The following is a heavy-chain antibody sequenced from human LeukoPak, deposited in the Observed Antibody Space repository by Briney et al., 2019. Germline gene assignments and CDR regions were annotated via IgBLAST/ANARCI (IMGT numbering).Heavy chain of an antibody. CDR2: IWPDGSYK. CDR1: GFTFSTYG. V-gene: IGHV3-33*01. D-gene: IGHD3-10*01. Sequence: GRSLRLSCATSGFTFSTYGIHWVRQAPGKGLEWVAAIWPDGSYKYYADSVKGRSAISRDNAKNSLYLQMKSLRDEDTAVYYCARAPRLPLVRGAPPFDNWGQGTLVTVSS. J-gene: IGHJ5*02. CDR3: ARAPRLPLVRGAPPFDN.